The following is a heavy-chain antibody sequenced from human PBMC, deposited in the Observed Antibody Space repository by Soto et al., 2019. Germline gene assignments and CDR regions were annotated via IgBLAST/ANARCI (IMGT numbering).Heavy chain of an antibody. J-gene: IGHJ6*03. CDR3: AKARGPLSAYYYMAV. CDR2: ISGSGGST. V-gene: IGHV3-23*01. CDR1: GFTFSSYA. Sequence: LRLSCAASGFTFSSYAMSWVRQAPGKGLEWVSAISGSGGSTYYADSVKGRFTISRDNSKNTLYLQMNSLRAEDTAVYYCAKARGPLSAYYYMAVWGKGTTVTVSS. D-gene: IGHD3-10*01.